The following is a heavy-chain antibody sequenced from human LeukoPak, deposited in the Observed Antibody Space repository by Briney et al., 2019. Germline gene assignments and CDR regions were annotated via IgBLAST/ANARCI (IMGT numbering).Heavy chain of an antibody. CDR3: ARERGRYYDSRGFYWGYYFDS. CDR1: GFTFSTYA. Sequence: PGESLRLSCAASGFTFSTYAVNWVRQAPGKGLEWVSTISGSGDSTYYADSVKGRFTISRDNSKDTLYLQMSSVRVDATAVYYCARERGRYYDSRGFYWGYYFDSWGQGILVTVST. J-gene: IGHJ4*02. V-gene: IGHV3-23*01. D-gene: IGHD3-22*01. CDR2: ISGSGDST.